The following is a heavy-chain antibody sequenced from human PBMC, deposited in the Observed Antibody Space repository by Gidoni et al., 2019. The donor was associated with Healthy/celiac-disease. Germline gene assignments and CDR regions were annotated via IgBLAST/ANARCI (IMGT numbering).Heavy chain of an antibody. CDR3: ASDHIHLCEDYYYYFGMDV. D-gene: IGHD5-18*01. V-gene: IGHV3-7*03. J-gene: IGHJ6*02. CDR2: IRLDGSET. Sequence: GFSFSIFWMSWVRQAPGKGLGWVANIRLDGSETYYGDSVKGRFPISRDDAKNSLSLQMNSLRAEDMAVYYCASDHIHLCEDYYYYFGMDVWGQGTTVTVSS. CDR1: GFSFSIFW.